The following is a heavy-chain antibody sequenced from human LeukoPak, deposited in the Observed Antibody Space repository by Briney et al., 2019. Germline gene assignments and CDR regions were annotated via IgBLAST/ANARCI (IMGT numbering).Heavy chain of an antibody. D-gene: IGHD5-24*01. CDR1: GGTFISYA. J-gene: IGHJ6*02. V-gene: IGHV1-69*04. CDR2: IIPILGIA. Sequence: GASVKVSCKASGGTFISYAISWVRQAPGQGLEWMGRIIPILGIANYAQKFQGRVTITADKSTSTAYMELSSLRSEDTAVYYCASIQSSHYYYYGMDVWGQGTTVTVSS. CDR3: ASIQSSHYYYYGMDV.